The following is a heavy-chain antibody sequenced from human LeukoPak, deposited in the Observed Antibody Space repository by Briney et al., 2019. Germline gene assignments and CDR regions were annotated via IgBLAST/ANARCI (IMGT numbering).Heavy chain of an antibody. V-gene: IGHV1-69*13. CDR2: IIPIFGTA. Sequence: SVKVSCKASGGTFSSYAISWVRQAPGQGLEWMGGIIPIFGTANYAQKFQGRVTITADESTSTAYMELSSLRSEDTAVYYCARVGTYCGGDCYFDYWGQGTPVTVSS. CDR1: GGTFSSYA. D-gene: IGHD2-21*01. CDR3: ARVGTYCGGDCYFDY. J-gene: IGHJ4*02.